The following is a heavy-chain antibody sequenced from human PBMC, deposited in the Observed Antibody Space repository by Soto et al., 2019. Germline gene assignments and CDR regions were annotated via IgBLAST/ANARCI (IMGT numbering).Heavy chain of an antibody. J-gene: IGHJ6*02. CDR2: ISGSGGST. D-gene: IGHD4-4*01. CDR3: ANPFHDYSNPPGNEYYYYGLDV. CDR1: GFIFSSYA. V-gene: IGHV3-23*01. Sequence: EVQLLESGGGLVQPGGSLRLSCAASGFIFSSYAMSWVRQAPGKGLEWVSAISGSGGSTYYADSVKGRFTISRDNSKNTLYLQMNSLRAEDTAVYYCANPFHDYSNPPGNEYYYYGLDVWGQGTTVTVSS.